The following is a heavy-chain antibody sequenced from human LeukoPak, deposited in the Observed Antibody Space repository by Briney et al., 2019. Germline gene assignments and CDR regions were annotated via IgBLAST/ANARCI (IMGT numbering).Heavy chain of an antibody. Sequence: SQTLSLTCTVSGGSISSGDYYWSWIRQPPGKGLEWIGYIYYSGSTYYNPSLKSRVTISVDKSKNQFSLKLSSVTAADTAVYYCLASWHGGFQHWGQGTLVTVSS. CDR2: IYYSGST. CDR3: LASWHGGFQH. V-gene: IGHV4-30-4*03. D-gene: IGHD2-2*01. CDR1: GGSISSGDYY. J-gene: IGHJ1*01.